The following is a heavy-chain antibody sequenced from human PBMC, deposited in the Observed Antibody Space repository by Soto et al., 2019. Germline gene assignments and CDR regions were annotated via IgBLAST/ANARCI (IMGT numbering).Heavy chain of an antibody. Sequence: PGGSLRLSCTASGFTFTYYAFSWFRQAPGRGLEWVSAISANGQGIYYADSVRGRFTISGDNSKNTVFLHMDSLRAEDTAVYYCAKDRDYPRDQFHYWGQGTLVTVSS. CDR3: AKDRDYPRDQFHY. D-gene: IGHD2-2*01. CDR1: GFTFTYYA. J-gene: IGHJ4*02. V-gene: IGHV3-23*01. CDR2: ISANGQGI.